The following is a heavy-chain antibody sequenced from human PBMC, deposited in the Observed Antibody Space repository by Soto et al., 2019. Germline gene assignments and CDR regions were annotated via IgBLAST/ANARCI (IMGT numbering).Heavy chain of an antibody. CDR2: MSSDGSNK. CDR1: GFTFSIFG. D-gene: IGHD6-6*01. CDR3: ARGYVSSDY. Sequence: SGGSLRLSCAASGFTFSIFGMHWVRQAPGKGLEWVAVMSSDGSNKYYADSVKGRFTISRDNSKNTLFLQMNSLRAEDTAVYFCARGYVSSDYWGQGTLVTVSS. V-gene: IGHV3-33*01. J-gene: IGHJ4*02.